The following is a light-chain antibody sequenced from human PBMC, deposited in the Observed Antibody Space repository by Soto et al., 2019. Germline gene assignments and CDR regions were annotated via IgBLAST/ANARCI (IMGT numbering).Light chain of an antibody. CDR2: GAS. Sequence: EAVLTQSPGTMALSRGEVAFVSCRASQSVSSNYLAWFQQKPGQAPRLLISGASNRASDIPDRFSGSGSWTDVTLTISRQQSEDFAVYYGQQYASSGKFGQGTKVDI. CDR1: QSVSSNY. CDR3: QQYASSGK. J-gene: IGKJ1*01. V-gene: IGKV3-20*01.